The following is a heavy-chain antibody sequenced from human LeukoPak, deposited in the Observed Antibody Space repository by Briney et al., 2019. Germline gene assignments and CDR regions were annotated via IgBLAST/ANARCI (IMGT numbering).Heavy chain of an antibody. CDR3: ARDRPTTVENWFDP. J-gene: IGHJ5*02. Sequence: GRSLRLSCAASGFTFSDYYMSWIRQAPGKGLEWVSYISSSGSTIYYADSVKGRFTISRDNAKNSLYLQMNSLRAEDTTVYYCARDRPTTVENWFDPWGQGTLVTVSS. CDR2: ISSSGSTI. D-gene: IGHD4-23*01. V-gene: IGHV3-11*01. CDR1: GFTFSDYY.